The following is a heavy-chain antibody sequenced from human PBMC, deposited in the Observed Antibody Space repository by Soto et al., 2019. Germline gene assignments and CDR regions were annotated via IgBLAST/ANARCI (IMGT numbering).Heavy chain of an antibody. CDR3: ASEDRGYYYYYYIDV. J-gene: IGHJ6*03. CDR2: ISAYHGNT. V-gene: IGHV1-18*01. D-gene: IGHD3-10*01. CDR1: GYTFTSYG. Sequence: QVQLVQSGAEVKKPGASVKVSCKASGYTFTSYGISWVRQAPGQGLEWMGWISAYHGNTNYAQKLQGRVTMTTDTSTNTAYIELRTLRSDNTAVYYCASEDRGYYYYYYIDVWGKGTTVTVSS.